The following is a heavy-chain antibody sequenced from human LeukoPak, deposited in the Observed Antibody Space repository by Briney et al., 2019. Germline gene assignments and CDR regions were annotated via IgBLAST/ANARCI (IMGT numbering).Heavy chain of an antibody. Sequence: SETLSLTCTVSGGSIRSHQWSWIRKPPGKGLEWIGHMSYTGSTKYNPSLRSRVIISVDTSKTQFSLKLSSVTAADTAVYYCARDTGYYYYYMDVWGKGTTVTVSS. V-gene: IGHV4-59*11. CDR1: GGSIRSHQ. CDR3: ARDTGYYYYYMDV. CDR2: MSYTGST. D-gene: IGHD3-16*01. J-gene: IGHJ6*03.